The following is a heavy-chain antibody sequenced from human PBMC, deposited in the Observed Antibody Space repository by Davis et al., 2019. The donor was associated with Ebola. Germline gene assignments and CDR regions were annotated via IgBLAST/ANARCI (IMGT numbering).Heavy chain of an antibody. CDR2: IRYDGSNK. D-gene: IGHD5-18*01. V-gene: IGHV3-30*02. CDR1: GFTFSSYG. CDR3: AHSYGWY. Sequence: GESLKISCAASGFTFSSYGVHWVRQAPGRGLEWVAFIRYDGSNKYYADSVKGRFTISRDNSKNTLYLQMNSLRAEDTAVYYCAHSYGWYWGQGTLVTVSS. J-gene: IGHJ4*02.